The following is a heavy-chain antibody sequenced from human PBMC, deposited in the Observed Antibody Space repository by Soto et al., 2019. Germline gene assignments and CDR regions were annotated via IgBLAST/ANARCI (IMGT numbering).Heavy chain of an antibody. Sequence: GGSLRLSCTAASGFTFSRYAMSWVRPAPGKGLEWVSAISASGESTYYGDSVKGRFTISRDNSKSTLYLQMNSLRDEDTAVYYCARDPDTAMGSYFDYWGQGTLVTVSS. CDR2: ISASGEST. D-gene: IGHD5-18*01. CDR1: GFTFSRYA. V-gene: IGHV3-23*01. J-gene: IGHJ4*02. CDR3: ARDPDTAMGSYFDY.